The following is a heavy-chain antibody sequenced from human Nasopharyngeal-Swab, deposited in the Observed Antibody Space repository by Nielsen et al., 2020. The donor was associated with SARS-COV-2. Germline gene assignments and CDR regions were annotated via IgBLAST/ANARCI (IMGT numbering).Heavy chain of an antibody. Sequence: WIRQPPGKGLELIGEINHSGSTNYNPSLKSRVTISVDTSKNQFPPKLSPVTAADTAVYYCARSIAAAGNFPRIRVFPDVWGKGTTVTVSS. V-gene: IGHV4-34*01. D-gene: IGHD6-13*01. CDR3: ARSIAAAGNFPRIRVFPDV. CDR2: INHSGST. J-gene: IGHJ6*04.